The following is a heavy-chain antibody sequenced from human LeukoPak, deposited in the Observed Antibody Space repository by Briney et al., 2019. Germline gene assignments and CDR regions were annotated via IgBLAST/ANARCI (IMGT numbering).Heavy chain of an antibody. V-gene: IGHV3-30*03. Sequence: GGSLRLSCAASGFTLSSYGIHWVRQAPGKGLEWVAAISYDGSSKYYADSVKGRFTISRDNSKNTLYLQMNSLRAEDTAVYYCARDQGVVVHGKYHYYGMDVWGQGTTVTVSS. CDR2: ISYDGSSK. CDR1: GFTLSSYG. D-gene: IGHD3-22*01. J-gene: IGHJ6*02. CDR3: ARDQGVVVHGKYHYYGMDV.